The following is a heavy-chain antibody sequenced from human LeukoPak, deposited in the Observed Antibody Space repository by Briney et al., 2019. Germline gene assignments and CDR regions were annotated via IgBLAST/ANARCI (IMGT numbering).Heavy chain of an antibody. J-gene: IGHJ5*02. Sequence: PSETLSLTCTVSGGPISCGSYYWSWIRQPAGKGLEWIERCYTSGSTNYNPSLKSRVTISVDTSKNQFSLKLSSVTAADTAVYYCARELLYCSSTSCLGYFDPWGQGTLVTVSS. CDR2: CYTSGST. D-gene: IGHD2-2*01. CDR3: ARELLYCSSTSCLGYFDP. CDR1: GGPISCGSYY. V-gene: IGHV4-61*02.